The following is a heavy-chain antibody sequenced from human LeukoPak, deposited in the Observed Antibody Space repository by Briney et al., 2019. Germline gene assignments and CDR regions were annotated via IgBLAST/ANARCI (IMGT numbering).Heavy chain of an antibody. J-gene: IGHJ4*02. D-gene: IGHD6-19*01. V-gene: IGHV3-21*01. CDR1: GFTFTAYT. CDR3: AREQWLEWDFDY. Sequence: PGGSLRLSCAASGFTFTAYTINWVRQAPGKGLEWVSYISGSTTDIYYADSVKGRFTISRDNAKNSLYLQMNSLRAEDTAVYYCAREQWLEWDFDYWGQGTLVTVSS. CDR2: ISGSTTDI.